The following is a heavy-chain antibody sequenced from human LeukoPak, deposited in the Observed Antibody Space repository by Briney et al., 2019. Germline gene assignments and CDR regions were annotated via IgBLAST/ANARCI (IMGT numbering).Heavy chain of an antibody. Sequence: GGSLRLSCAASGFTFSSYEMNWVRQPPGKGLEWVGHLKSKTDGGTTDYAAPVKGRFTISRDGSKNTLYLQMNSLKTEDTAVYYCTKFFLGRRDYVWESYRYLAFDIWGHGTMVTVSS. V-gene: IGHV3-15*01. CDR1: GFTFSSYE. J-gene: IGHJ3*02. CDR2: LKSKTDGGTT. CDR3: TKFFLGRRDYVWESYRYLAFDI. D-gene: IGHD3-16*02.